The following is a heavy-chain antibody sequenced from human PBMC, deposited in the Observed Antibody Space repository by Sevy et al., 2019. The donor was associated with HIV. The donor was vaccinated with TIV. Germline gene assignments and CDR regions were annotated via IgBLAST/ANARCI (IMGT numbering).Heavy chain of an antibody. CDR1: GFTFSTYW. CDR2: INSDGSGT. CDR3: ARVNIPAAE. Sequence: GGSLRLSCAASGFTFSTYWMHRVRQVPGKGLVWVSRINSDGSGTTYAGSVKGRFTISRDNAKNTLYLQMNSLRVEDTAVYYCARVNIPAAEWGQGALVTVSS. V-gene: IGHV3-74*01. J-gene: IGHJ4*02. D-gene: IGHD6-13*01.